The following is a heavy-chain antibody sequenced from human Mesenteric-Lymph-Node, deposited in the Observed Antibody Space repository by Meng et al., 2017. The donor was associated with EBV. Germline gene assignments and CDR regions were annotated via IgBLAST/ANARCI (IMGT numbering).Heavy chain of an antibody. V-gene: IGHV1-69*06. CDR3: ARKLGPVQRGYFDY. Sequence: QVDLVQSGGEVKKTGASVKVSCKASGGTFNTYGIRWVRQAPGQGLEWMGGIVPFYGTPDYAQKFQDRMTISADTSTNTGYMELTNLTSGDSAVYYCARKLGPVQRGYFDYWGQGSLVTVSS. D-gene: IGHD6-25*01. CDR1: GGTFNTYG. CDR2: IVPFYGTP. J-gene: IGHJ4*02.